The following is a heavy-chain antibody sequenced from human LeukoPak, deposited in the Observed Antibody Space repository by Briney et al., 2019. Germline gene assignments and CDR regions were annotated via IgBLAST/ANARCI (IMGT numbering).Heavy chain of an antibody. CDR2: IKQDGSEK. CDR1: RFTFSSYW. CDR3: TRVGYYPFFDY. J-gene: IGHJ4*02. V-gene: IGHV3-7*05. D-gene: IGHD3-3*01. Sequence: GGSLRLSCEASRFTFSSYWMSWVRQAPGKGLEWVANIKQDGSEKSYVDSVRGRFTISRDNAKNSLYLQMNRLRAEDTAVYYCTRVGYYPFFDYWGQGVLVTVSS.